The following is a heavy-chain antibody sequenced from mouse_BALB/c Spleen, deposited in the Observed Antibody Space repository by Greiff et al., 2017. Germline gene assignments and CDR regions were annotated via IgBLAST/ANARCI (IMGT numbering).Heavy chain of an antibody. Sequence: QVQLKESGPGLVAPSQSLSITCTVSGFSLTSYGVHWVRQPPVKGLEWLGVIWAGGSTNYNSALMSRLSISKDNSKSQVFLKMNSLQTDDTAMYYCARARGGYDWFAYWGQGTLVTVSA. CDR1: GFSLTSYG. D-gene: IGHD2-14*01. CDR2: IWAGGST. J-gene: IGHJ3*01. CDR3: ARARGGYDWFAY. V-gene: IGHV2-9*02.